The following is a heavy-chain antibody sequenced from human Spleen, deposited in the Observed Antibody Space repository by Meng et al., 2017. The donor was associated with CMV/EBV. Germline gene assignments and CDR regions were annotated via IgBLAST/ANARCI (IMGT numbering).Heavy chain of an antibody. CDR1: GFTFSSYA. D-gene: IGHD3-16*01. J-gene: IGHJ6*02. Sequence: GESLKISCAASGFTFSSYAMHWVRQAPGKGLEWVSVIYSGGSTYYADSVKGRFTISRDNSKNTLYLQMNSLRAEDTAVYYCARVALRGTYYYYYGMDVWGQGTTVTVSS. CDR2: IYSGGST. CDR3: ARVALRGTYYYYYGMDV. V-gene: IGHV3-66*02.